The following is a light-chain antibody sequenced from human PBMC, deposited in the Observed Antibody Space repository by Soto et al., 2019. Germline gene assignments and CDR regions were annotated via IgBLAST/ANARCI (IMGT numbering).Light chain of an antibody. V-gene: IGLV1-44*01. Sequence: QSVLAQPPSASGTPGQRVTISCSGSSSNIGSNTVTWYQQLPGTAPKLLIYTNNQQPSGVPDRFSGSKSGTSASLAISGLQSEDEADYYCAAWDDSLSGPVFGGGTKLTVL. J-gene: IGLJ3*02. CDR2: TNN. CDR3: AAWDDSLSGPV. CDR1: SSNIGSNT.